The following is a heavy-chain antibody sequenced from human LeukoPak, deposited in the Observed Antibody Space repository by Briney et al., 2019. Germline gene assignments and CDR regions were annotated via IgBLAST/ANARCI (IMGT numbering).Heavy chain of an antibody. D-gene: IGHD3-16*01. CDR1: GFIFSSYG. CDR3: AKDDAWGRYKD. Sequence: PGGSLRLSCAASGFIFSSYGMHWVRQAPGKGLEWVAFIRYDGSKKYYADSVKGRFTISRDNSKNTVSLQMNSLRGDDTAVYYCAKDDAWGRYKDWGQGTLVTVSS. CDR2: IRYDGSKK. J-gene: IGHJ1*01. V-gene: IGHV3-30*02.